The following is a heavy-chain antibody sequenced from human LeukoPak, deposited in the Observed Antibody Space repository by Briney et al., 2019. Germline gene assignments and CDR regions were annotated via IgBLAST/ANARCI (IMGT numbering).Heavy chain of an antibody. V-gene: IGHV1-18*01. J-gene: IGHJ5*02. CDR2: ISAYSGNT. CDR1: GYTFTSYG. CDR3: ARDKEQWLPNWFDP. D-gene: IGHD6-19*01. Sequence: ASVKVSCKASGYTFTSYGINWVRQAPGQGLEWMGGISAYSGNTNYAQKFQGRVTMTTDTFTSTAYMELRSLRSDDTAVYYCARDKEQWLPNWFDPWSQGTLVTVSS.